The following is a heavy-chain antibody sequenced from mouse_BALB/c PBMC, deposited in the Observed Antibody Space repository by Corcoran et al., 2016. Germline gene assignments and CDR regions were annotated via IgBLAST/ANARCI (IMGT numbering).Heavy chain of an antibody. CDR1: GYTFTSYV. Sequence: EVQLQQSGPEQVKPGASVKMSCKASGYTFTSYVMHWVKQKPGRGLEWIGYINPYNDGTKYNEKFKGKATLTSDKSSSTAYMELSSLTSVDSAVYYCARDGSSYRFAYWGQGTLVTVSA. J-gene: IGHJ3*01. CDR2: INPYNDGT. D-gene: IGHD1-1*01. CDR3: ARDGSSYRFAY. V-gene: IGHV1S136*01.